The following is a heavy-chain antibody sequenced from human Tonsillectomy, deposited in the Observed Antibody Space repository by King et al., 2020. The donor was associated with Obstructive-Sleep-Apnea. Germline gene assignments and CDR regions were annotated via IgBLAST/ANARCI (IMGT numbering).Heavy chain of an antibody. CDR1: GYSISSGYY. J-gene: IGHJ5*02. Sequence: QLQESGPGLVKPSETLSLTCTVSGYSISSGYYLGWIWQPPGKGLVWIWSIYHSGSTYYKPSLQIRVTISVDTYKKQFSLKLSSVTAADTAVYYCVGHVVPAAIRTYNWFDPWGQGTLVTVSS. CDR2: IYHSGST. D-gene: IGHD2-2*01. CDR3: VGHVVPAAIRTYNWFDP. V-gene: IGHV4-38-2*02.